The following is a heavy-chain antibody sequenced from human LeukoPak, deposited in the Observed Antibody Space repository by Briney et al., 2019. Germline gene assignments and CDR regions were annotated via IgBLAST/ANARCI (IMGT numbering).Heavy chain of an antibody. V-gene: IGHV4-34*01. CDR3: ARGGIFGVVFDY. CDR2: INHSGST. J-gene: IGHJ4*02. CDR1: GGSLSGYY. D-gene: IGHD3-3*01. Sequence: SETLSLTCAVYGGSLSGYYWSWIRQPPGKGLEWIGEINHSGSTNYNPSLKSRVTISVDTSKNQFSLKLSSVTAADTAVYYCARGGIFGVVFDYWGQGTLVTVPS.